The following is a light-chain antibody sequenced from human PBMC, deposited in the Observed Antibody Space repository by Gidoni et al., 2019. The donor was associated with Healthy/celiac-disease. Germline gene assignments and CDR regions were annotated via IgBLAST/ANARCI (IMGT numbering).Light chain of an antibody. J-gene: IGLJ2*01. V-gene: IGLV3-21*02. Sequence: SYLLTNPPPLSVAPGQTARITCGGNNIGSKSVHWYQQKPGQAPVLVVYDDSDRPSGIPERFSGSNSGNTATLTISRVEAGDEADYYCQVWDSSSDLHVVFGGGTKLTVL. CDR1: NIGSKS. CDR2: DDS. CDR3: QVWDSSSDLHVV.